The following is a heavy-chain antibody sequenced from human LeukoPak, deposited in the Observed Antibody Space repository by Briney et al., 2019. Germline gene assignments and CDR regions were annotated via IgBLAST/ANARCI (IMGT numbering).Heavy chain of an antibody. CDR2: IKQDGSEK. D-gene: IGHD5-24*01. Sequence: PGGSLRLSCAASGFTFSSYWMSWVRQAPGKGLEWVANIKQDGSEKYYVDSVKGRFTISRDNAKNSLYLQMNSLRAEDTAVYYCARVNLIEMATIVEAFDIWGQGTMVTVSS. CDR3: ARVNLIEMATIVEAFDI. V-gene: IGHV3-7*01. CDR1: GFTFSSYW. J-gene: IGHJ3*02.